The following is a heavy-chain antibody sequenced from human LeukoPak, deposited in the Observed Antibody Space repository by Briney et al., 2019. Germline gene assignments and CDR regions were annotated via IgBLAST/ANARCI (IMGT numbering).Heavy chain of an antibody. D-gene: IGHD3-3*01. V-gene: IGHV3-48*04. CDR3: ARAIFGVVIASLDY. J-gene: IGHJ4*02. CDR1: GFTFSSYS. Sequence: SGGSLRLSCAASGFTFSSYSMNWVRQAPGKGLEWVSYISSSSSTIYYADSVKGRFTISRDNTKNSLYLQMNSLRAEDTAVYYCARAIFGVVIASLDYWGQGTLVTVSS. CDR2: ISSSSSTI.